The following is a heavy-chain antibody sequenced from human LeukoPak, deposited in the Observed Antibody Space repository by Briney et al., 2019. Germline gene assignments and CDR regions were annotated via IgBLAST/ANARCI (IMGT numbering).Heavy chain of an antibody. J-gene: IGHJ4*02. CDR2: INEDGKEK. CDR3: ARDWVFYGSGSYSFDQ. CDR1: EFTFSSYW. V-gene: IGHV3-7*01. D-gene: IGHD3-10*01. Sequence: GGSLRLSCAASEFTFSSYWMSWVRQAPGKGLEWVANINEDGKEKHYVDSLKGRFTISRDNAKNSLYLQMNSLRVEDTAVYYCARDWVFYGSGSYSFDQWGQGTLVTVSS.